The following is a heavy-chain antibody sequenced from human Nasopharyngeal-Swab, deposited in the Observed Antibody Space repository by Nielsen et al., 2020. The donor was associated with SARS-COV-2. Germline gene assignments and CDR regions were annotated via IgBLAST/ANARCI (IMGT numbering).Heavy chain of an antibody. CDR3: ARELGVGLFDY. Sequence: ASVPVSCQTSGYTFSSYGIAWVRQAPAQGREWLGWINPSNDYTHYAQKFQGSVTMTSDTSTSTAYLELRSLTSDDTAVYYCARELGVGLFDYWGQGTLVTVSS. V-gene: IGHV1-18*01. J-gene: IGHJ4*02. CDR2: INPSNDYT. CDR1: GYTFSSYG. D-gene: IGHD3-16*01.